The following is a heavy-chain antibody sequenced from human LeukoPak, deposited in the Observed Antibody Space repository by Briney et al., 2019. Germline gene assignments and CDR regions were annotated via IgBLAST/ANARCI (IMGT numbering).Heavy chain of an antibody. V-gene: IGHV1-46*01. Sequence: ASVKVSCKASGHTFTAYYMHWVRQDPGQGLEWMGIINPSGGSTRYAQKFQGRVTMTRDTSTSTVYMELSSLRSEDTAVYYCARFYSGSYYAESGVDYWGQGTLVTVSS. CDR1: GHTFTAYY. CDR2: INPSGGST. D-gene: IGHD1-26*01. J-gene: IGHJ4*02. CDR3: ARFYSGSYYAESGVDY.